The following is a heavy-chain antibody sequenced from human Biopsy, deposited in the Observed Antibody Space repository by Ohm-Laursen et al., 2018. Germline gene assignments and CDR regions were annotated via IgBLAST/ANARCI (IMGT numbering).Heavy chain of an antibody. D-gene: IGHD1-1*01. CDR2: ISGGGTI. J-gene: IGHJ4*02. V-gene: IGHV3-11*01. Sequence: SLRLSCTASGFSFSDYHMRWIRQAPGRGLEWVSYISGGGTIYYGDSMKGRVTISRDNAKNSLYLQMHSLRAEDTAVYYCARGDNRNQPPIWGQGALVTVSS. CDR3: ARGDNRNQPPI. CDR1: GFSFSDYH.